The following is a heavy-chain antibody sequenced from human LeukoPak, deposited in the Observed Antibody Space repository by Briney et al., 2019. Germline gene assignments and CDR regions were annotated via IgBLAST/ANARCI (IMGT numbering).Heavy chain of an antibody. CDR3: TTDGRYCGGDCYRSPSAGYYYYGMDV. Sequence: GGSLRLSCAASGFTFSSYAMSWVRQAPGKGLEWVSAISGSGGSTYYADSVKGRFTISRDNSKNTLYLQMNSLKTEDTAVYYCTTDGRYCGGDCYRSPSAGYYYYGMDVWGQGTTVTVSS. V-gene: IGHV3-23*01. CDR1: GFTFSSYA. J-gene: IGHJ6*02. D-gene: IGHD2-21*02. CDR2: ISGSGGST.